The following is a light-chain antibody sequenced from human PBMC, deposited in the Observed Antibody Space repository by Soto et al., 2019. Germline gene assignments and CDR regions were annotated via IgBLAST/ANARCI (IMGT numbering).Light chain of an antibody. CDR3: QQVKSYPWT. CDR2: AAS. CDR1: QGINIF. Sequence: DIQLTQSPSFLSASVGDRVTITCRASQGINIFLAWFQQKPGKAPNLLISAASTLQGGLPSRFSGSGSGTDFTLTISSLQPEDFATYYCQQVKSYPWTFGQGTKVEIK. V-gene: IGKV1-9*01. J-gene: IGKJ1*01.